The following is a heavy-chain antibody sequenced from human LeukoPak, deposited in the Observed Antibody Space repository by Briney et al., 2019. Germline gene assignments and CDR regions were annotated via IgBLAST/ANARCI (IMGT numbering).Heavy chain of an antibody. D-gene: IGHD3-9*01. CDR3: ARRPGTTGDFDY. J-gene: IGHJ4*02. V-gene: IGHV4-34*01. CDR1: GGSFSGYY. CDR2: INHSGST. Sequence: SETLSLTCAVYGGSFSGYYWSWIRQPPGNGLEWIGEINHSGSTNYNPSLKSRVTISIDTSKNQFSLKLRSVTAADTAMYYCARRPGTTGDFDYWGQGTLVTVSS.